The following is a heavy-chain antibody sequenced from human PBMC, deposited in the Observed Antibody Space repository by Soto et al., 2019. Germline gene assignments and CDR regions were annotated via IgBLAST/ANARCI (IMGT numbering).Heavy chain of an antibody. J-gene: IGHJ6*02. CDR2: ISGSGGST. V-gene: IGHV3-23*01. CDR3: AKDLASGSVFGVVIIPYYYYGMDV. D-gene: IGHD3-3*01. Sequence: PGGSLRLSCAASGFTFSSYAMSWVRQAPGEGLEWVSAISGSGGSTYYADSVKGRFTISRDNSKNTLYLQMNSLRAEDTAVYYCAKDLASGSVFGVVIIPYYYYGMDVWGQGTTVTVSS. CDR1: GFTFSSYA.